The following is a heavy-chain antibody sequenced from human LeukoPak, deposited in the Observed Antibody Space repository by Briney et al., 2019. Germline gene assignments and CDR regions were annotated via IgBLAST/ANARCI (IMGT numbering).Heavy chain of an antibody. CDR3: ARHSRRITMIVVVIPGWFDP. CDR1: GGSISSYY. Sequence: SETLSLTCTVSGGSISSYYWSWIRQPPGKGLEWIGEINHSGSTNYNPSLKSRVTISVDTSKNQFSLKLSSVTAADTAVYYCARHSRRITMIVVVIPGWFDPWGQGTLVTVSS. CDR2: INHSGST. J-gene: IGHJ5*02. D-gene: IGHD3-22*01. V-gene: IGHV4-34*01.